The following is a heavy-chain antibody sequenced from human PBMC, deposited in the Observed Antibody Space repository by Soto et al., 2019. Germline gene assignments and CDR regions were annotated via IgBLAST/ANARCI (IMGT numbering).Heavy chain of an antibody. CDR1: GFIFSSFG. Sequence: LRLSCAASGFIFSSFGMHWVRQAPGKGLEWVAHIWYDGSNRYYADSVKGRLTISRDNSRNTLYLQMNSLRAEDTAVYFCARGDTPMITGMDSFDIWGQGTMVTVSS. D-gene: IGHD5-18*01. J-gene: IGHJ3*02. CDR2: IWYDGSNR. CDR3: ARGDTPMITGMDSFDI. V-gene: IGHV3-33*01.